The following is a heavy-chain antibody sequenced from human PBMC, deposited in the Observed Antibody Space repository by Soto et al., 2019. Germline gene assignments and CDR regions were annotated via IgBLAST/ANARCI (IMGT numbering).Heavy chain of an antibody. CDR3: VHDGKLGYTGYDRFDY. V-gene: IGHV2-5*02. J-gene: IGHJ4*02. CDR2: IYWDDDA. CDR1: GFSLSTHEVG. Sequence: SGPTLVNPTQTLTLTCSFSGFSLSTHEVGVVWIRQPPGKALEWLALIYWDDDARYSPSLKNRLTITKDTSKNQVVLTMTNMEPVDTATYYCVHDGKLGYTGYDRFDYWGQGILVTVSS. D-gene: IGHD5-12*01.